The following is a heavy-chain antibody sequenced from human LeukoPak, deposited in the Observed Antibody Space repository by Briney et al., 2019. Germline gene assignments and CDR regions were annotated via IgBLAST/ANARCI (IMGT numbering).Heavy chain of an antibody. D-gene: IGHD3-3*01. CDR1: GYTFTNYG. J-gene: IGHJ6*02. CDR3: ARIPTGGFLEWSYYYYYGMDV. V-gene: IGHV1-18*01. Sequence: ASVKVSCKASGYTFTNYGISWVRQAPGQGLEWMGWISAYNGNTNYAQKLQGRVTMTTDTSTSTAYMELRSLRSDDTAVYYCARIPTGGFLEWSYYYYYGMDVWGQGTTVTVSS. CDR2: ISAYNGNT.